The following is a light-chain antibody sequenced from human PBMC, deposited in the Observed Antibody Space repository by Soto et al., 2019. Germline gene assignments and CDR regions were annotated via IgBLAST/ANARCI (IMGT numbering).Light chain of an antibody. CDR3: QSWGTGTWV. V-gene: IGLV4-69*01. J-gene: IGLJ3*02. Sequence: QLVLTQSPSASASLGASVNLTCTLSSGHSNYAIAWHQQQPEKGPRYLMKLNSDGSHTKGDGIPDRFSGSSSGAERYLTISSLQSEDEADYYCQSWGTGTWVFGGGTKLTVL. CDR2: LNSDGSH. CDR1: SGHSNYA.